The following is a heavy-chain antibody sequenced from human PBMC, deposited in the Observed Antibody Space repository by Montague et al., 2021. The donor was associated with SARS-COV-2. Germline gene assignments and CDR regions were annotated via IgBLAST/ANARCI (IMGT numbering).Heavy chain of an antibody. CDR3: VRGGACSGGKCNGGARD. CDR2: ISSSSSSI. Sequence: SLRLSCAASGFNFRSYTMNWVRQSPGMGLEWVSFISSSSSSIYYADSLKGRFTISRDNAKNSLYLQMNSLRVEDTAVYYCVRGGACSGGKCNGGARDWGQGTLVTVSS. J-gene: IGHJ4*02. V-gene: IGHV3-21*01. D-gene: IGHD2-15*01. CDR1: GFNFRSYT.